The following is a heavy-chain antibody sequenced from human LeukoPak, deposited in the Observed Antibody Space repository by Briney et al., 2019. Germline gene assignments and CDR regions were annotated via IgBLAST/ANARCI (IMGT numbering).Heavy chain of an antibody. CDR2: ISNSGNTI. D-gene: IGHD3-9*01. J-gene: IGHJ4*02. CDR3: AKELRSFDWSQNFDS. CDR1: GFIFSDYY. V-gene: IGHV3-11*01. Sequence: GRTLRLSSAPSGFIFSDYYLHWIRQAPGQVLEGSSCISNSGNTIYYAASVEGRFTISRDTAKNSLYLQMDSLRAEDTAIYYCAKELRSFDWSQNFDSWGQGTLVTVSS.